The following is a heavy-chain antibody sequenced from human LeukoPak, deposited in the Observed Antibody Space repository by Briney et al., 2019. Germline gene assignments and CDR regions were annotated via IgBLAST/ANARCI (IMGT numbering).Heavy chain of an antibody. CDR3: ASGGLLWFGELSR. V-gene: IGHV1-2*02. CDR2: INPNSGGT. Sequence: ASVTVSCKASGYTFSVYYMHWVRQAPGQGLEWMGWINPNSGGTNYAQKFQGRVTMTRDTSISTAYMELSRLRSDDTAVYYCASGGLLWFGELSRWGQGTLVTVSS. J-gene: IGHJ4*02. CDR1: GYTFSVYY. D-gene: IGHD3-10*01.